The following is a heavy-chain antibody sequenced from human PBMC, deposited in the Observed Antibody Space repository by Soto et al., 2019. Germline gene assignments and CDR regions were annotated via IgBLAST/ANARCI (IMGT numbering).Heavy chain of an antibody. V-gene: IGHV1-8*01. Sequence: XSVQVSCNASGCSFTSYDSNWVRQAAGQGLEWMGWMNPNSGNTGYAQKFQCRVTMTRNTSISTAYMELSSLRSEDTAVYYCARDYYPSSGSITPNWFDPWGQGTLVTVSS. CDR2: MNPNSGNT. CDR1: GCSFTSYD. J-gene: IGHJ5*02. D-gene: IGHD3-22*01. CDR3: ARDYYPSSGSITPNWFDP.